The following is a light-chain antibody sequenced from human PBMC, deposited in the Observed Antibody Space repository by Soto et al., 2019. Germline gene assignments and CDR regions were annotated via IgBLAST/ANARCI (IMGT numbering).Light chain of an antibody. Sequence: EIVLTQSPGTLSLSPGERATLSCRASQSVSSSYLAWYQQKPGQAPRLLIYDASNRATGIPARFSGSGSGTDFTLTIGSLQSEDFAVYYCQQYNDWPWTFGQGTKVDIK. J-gene: IGKJ1*01. CDR3: QQYNDWPWT. V-gene: IGKV3D-20*02. CDR2: DAS. CDR1: QSVSSSY.